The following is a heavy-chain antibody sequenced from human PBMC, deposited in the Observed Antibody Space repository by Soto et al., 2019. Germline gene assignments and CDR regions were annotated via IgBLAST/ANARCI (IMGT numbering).Heavy chain of an antibody. D-gene: IGHD5-12*01. CDR2: IIPLLDIT. J-gene: IGHJ4*02. Sequence: SVKVSCKTSGGTFSNDIFTWVRQAPGQGLEWMGRIIPLLDITNYAQKFQGRVTITADKSTSTAYMELNSLRSEDTAVFYCARDSPIGSTFSGYEAIDYWGQGTLVTVS. V-gene: IGHV1-69*04. CDR3: ARDSPIGSTFSGYEAIDY. CDR1: GGTFSNDI.